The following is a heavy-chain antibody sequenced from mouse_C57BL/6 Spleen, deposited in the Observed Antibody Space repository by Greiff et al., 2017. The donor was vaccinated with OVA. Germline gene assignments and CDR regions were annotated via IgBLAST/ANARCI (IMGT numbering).Heavy chain of an antibody. CDR1: GFTFSDYG. Sequence: EVQVVESGGGLVKPGGSLKLSCAASGFTFSDYGMHWVRQAPEKGLEWVAYISSGSSTIYYADTVKGRFTISRDTAKNTLFLQITSLRSEDTAMYAGERIYDYDGYDFGCWGKGITLTVAS. V-gene: IGHV5-17*01. CDR2: ISSGSSTI. J-gene: IGHJ2*01. D-gene: IGHD2-4*01. CDR3: ERIYDYDGYDFGC.